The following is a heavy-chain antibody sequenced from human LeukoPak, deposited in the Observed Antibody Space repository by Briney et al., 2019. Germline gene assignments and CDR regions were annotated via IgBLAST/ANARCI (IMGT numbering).Heavy chain of an antibody. CDR3: ASRPESEAYFDF. CDR1: GGSLSSGDYY. Sequence: SQTLSLTCTVSGGSLSSGDYYWSSISQPPGRGMGFIGYIYYSGNTYYNPSLKSRLTISVDTSKTQFSLKLSCVTAADTAVYYCASRPESEAYFDFWGEGTLVTVSS. V-gene: IGHV4-30-4*01. J-gene: IGHJ4*02. CDR2: IYYSGNT.